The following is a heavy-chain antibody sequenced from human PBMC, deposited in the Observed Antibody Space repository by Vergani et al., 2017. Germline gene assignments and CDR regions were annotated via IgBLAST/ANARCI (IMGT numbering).Heavy chain of an antibody. CDR3: ARASHCINCYSEWPNGPGYYYMDV. V-gene: IGHV4-61*02. CDR1: GASVSRGTYY. J-gene: IGHJ6*03. Sequence: QVQLQESGPGLLKPSQTLSLTCTVSGASVSRGTYYWTWIRQPAGKKLEWIVRMYTSGHTIYNPSLESRVTMSVDTSKNQFSLQLSSVTAADTAVYYCARASHCINCYSEWPNGPGYYYMDVWGKGTTVTVSS. CDR2: MYTSGHT. D-gene: IGHD2-21*01.